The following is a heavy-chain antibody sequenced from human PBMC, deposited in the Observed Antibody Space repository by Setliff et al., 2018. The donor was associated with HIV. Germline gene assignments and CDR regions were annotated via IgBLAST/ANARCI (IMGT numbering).Heavy chain of an antibody. V-gene: IGHV5-51*01. J-gene: IGHJ5*01. CDR2: IYPSDSDT. CDR3: AKAGGDS. D-gene: IGHD3-10*01. CDR1: GYRFSGHW. Sequence: PGESLKISCKGSGYRFSGHWIAWVRQMPGKGLEWMGMIYPSDSDTRYSPSFQGQVTISVDKSISTAYLQWSSLRASDTAIYYCAKAGGDSWGQGTLVTVSS.